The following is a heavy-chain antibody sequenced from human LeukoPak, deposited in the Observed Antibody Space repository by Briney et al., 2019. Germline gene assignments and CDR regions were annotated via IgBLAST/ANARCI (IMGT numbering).Heavy chain of an antibody. D-gene: IGHD1-26*01. CDR3: AKDQAGA. CDR2: ISYDGSNK. J-gene: IGHJ5*02. V-gene: IGHV3-30*18. CDR1: GFTFSSYG. Sequence: GRSLRLSCAASGFTFSSYGMHWVRQAPGKGLEWVAVISYDGSNKYYADSVKGRFTISRDNSKNTLYLQMNSLRAEDTAVYYCAKDQAGAWGQGTRVTVSS.